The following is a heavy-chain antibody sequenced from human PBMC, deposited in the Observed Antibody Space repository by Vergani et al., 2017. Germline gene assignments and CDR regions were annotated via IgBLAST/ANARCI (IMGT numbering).Heavy chain of an antibody. CDR3: AGLLREIDFWSGYLFDC. CDR1: GYSFTSYW. CDR2: IYPGDSDT. V-gene: IGHV5-51*03. J-gene: IGHJ4*02. Sequence: EVQLVQSGAEVKKPGESLKISCKGSGYSFTSYWIGWVRQMPGKGLEWMGIIYPGDSDTSYSPSFQGQVTISADKSISTAYLQWSSLKASDTAMYYCAGLLREIDFWSGYLFDCWGQGTLVTVSS. D-gene: IGHD3-3*01.